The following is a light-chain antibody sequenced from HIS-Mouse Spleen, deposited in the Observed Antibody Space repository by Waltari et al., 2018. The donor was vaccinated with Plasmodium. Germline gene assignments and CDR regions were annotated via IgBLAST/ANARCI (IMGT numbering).Light chain of an antibody. V-gene: IGLV1-44*01. CDR1: SSNIGSNT. J-gene: IGLJ2*01. Sequence: QSVLTQPPSASGTPGQRVTISCSGSSSNIGSNTVNSYQQLPGTAPKLPIYSNNQRPSGVPDRFSGSKSGTSASLAISGLQSEDEADYYCAAWDDSLNGPVFGGGTKLTVL. CDR3: AAWDDSLNGPV. CDR2: SNN.